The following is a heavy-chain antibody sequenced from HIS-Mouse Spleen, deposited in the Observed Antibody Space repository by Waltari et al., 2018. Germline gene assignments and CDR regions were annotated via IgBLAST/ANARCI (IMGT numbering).Heavy chain of an antibody. V-gene: IGHV2-70*15. D-gene: IGHD6-19*01. CDR2: IDWDDDK. CDR3: ARIAEGYTSGWYAFDY. J-gene: IGHJ4*02. CDR1: GFSLSTSGMC. Sequence: QVTLRESGPALVKPTQTLTLTCTFSGFSLSTSGMCVSWIRQPPWKALECLTRIDWDDDKYYSTSLKTRLTISRDTSKNQVVLTMTNMDPLDTATYYCARIAEGYTSGWYAFDYWGQGTLVTVSS.